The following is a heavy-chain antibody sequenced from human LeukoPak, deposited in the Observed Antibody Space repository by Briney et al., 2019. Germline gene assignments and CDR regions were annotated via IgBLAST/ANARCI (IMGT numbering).Heavy chain of an antibody. V-gene: IGHV3-53*01. J-gene: IGHJ4*02. CDR2: IYSGGST. CDR1: GFTVSSNY. CDR3: ARDGGYSYGPFDY. D-gene: IGHD5-18*01. Sequence: GGSLRLSCAASGFTVSSNYMSWVRQAPGKGLEWVSVIYSGGSTYYADSVKGRFTISRDNSKNTLYLQMNSLRAEDTAVYYCARDGGYSYGPFDYWGQGTLVTVSS.